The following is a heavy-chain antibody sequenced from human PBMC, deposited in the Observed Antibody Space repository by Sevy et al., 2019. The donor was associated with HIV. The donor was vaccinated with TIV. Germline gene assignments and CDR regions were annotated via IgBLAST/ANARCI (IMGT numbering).Heavy chain of an antibody. V-gene: IGHV3-21*01. J-gene: IGHJ3*02. CDR2: ISSSSYYI. D-gene: IGHD3-10*01. CDR1: GFTFSTYT. Sequence: GGSLRLSCAASGFTFSTYTMNWVRQAPGKGLEWVSSISSSSYYIYYADSVKGRFTISRDNAKNSLYLQMNSLRAEDTAVYYCARPYGSGSWEAFDIWGQGTMVTVSS. CDR3: ARPYGSGSWEAFDI.